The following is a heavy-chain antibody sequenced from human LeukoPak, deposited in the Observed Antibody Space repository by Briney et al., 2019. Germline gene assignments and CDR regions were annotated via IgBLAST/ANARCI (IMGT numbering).Heavy chain of an antibody. V-gene: IGHV1-18*04. J-gene: IGHJ4*02. CDR2: ISAYNGNT. CDR3: VGGLRSSWDTFDY. CDR1: GYTFTIYG. D-gene: IGHD6-13*01. Sequence: PSVTVSFKASGYTFTIYGISWVRQAPGQGLEWMGWISAYNGNTNYAQKLQGRVTITTDTSTSTAYMELRSLRSDDTAVYYCVGGLRSSWDTFDYWGQRTLVTVSS.